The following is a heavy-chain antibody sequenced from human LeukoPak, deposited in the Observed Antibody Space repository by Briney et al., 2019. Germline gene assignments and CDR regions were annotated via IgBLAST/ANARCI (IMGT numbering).Heavy chain of an antibody. CDR1: GGSFSGYY. CDR2: INHSGST. V-gene: IGHV4-34*01. Sequence: SETLSLTCAVYGGSFSGYYWSWIRQSPGKGLEWIGEINHSGSTNYNPSLKSRVTISVDTSKNHFSLNLNSVTAADTAVYYCARGSYDSSGYYYGLVFDYWGQGTLVTVSS. J-gene: IGHJ4*02. D-gene: IGHD3-22*01. CDR3: ARGSYDSSGYYYGLVFDY.